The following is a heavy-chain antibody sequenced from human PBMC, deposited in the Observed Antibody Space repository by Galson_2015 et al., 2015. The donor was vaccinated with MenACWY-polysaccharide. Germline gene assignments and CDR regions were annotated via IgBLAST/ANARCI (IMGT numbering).Heavy chain of an antibody. CDR1: GFTFSRYG. Sequence: SLRLSCAASGFTFSRYGMSWVRQAPGKGLEWVSVISDTGGTTYYIDSVKGRFTISRDNSKNMLYMQMNSLRVEDTAVYHCASRGAAHYWGQGTLITVSS. CDR3: ASRGAAHY. V-gene: IGHV3-23*01. J-gene: IGHJ4*02. CDR2: ISDTGGTT. D-gene: IGHD6-25*01.